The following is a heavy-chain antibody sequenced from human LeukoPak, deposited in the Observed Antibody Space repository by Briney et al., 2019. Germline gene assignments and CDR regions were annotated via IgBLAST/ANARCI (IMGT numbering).Heavy chain of an antibody. Sequence: SETLSLTCTVSGGSISSSSYYWGWIRQPPGKGLEWIESIYYSGSTYYNPSLQSRVTISVDTSKNQFSLKLSSVTAADTAVYYCARDMTPTRYSGTYYYGMDVWGQGTTVTVSS. V-gene: IGHV4-39*07. CDR3: ARDMTPTRYSGTYYYGMDV. D-gene: IGHD1-26*01. J-gene: IGHJ6*02. CDR1: GGSISSSSYY. CDR2: IYYSGST.